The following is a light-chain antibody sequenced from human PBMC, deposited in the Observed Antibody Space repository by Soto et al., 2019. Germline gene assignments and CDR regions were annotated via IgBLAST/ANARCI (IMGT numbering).Light chain of an antibody. CDR1: QSFSSNY. CDR2: GAS. Sequence: SVLTQSHDTLSLSLGARATLSCRASQSFSSNYLAWYQQKHGQAPRLLIHGASTRATGTPDRFSGSGSGTDFTLTISRLEPEDFAVYYCHHYGNSPKTFGQGTKVDI. V-gene: IGKV3-20*01. CDR3: HHYGNSPKT. J-gene: IGKJ1*01.